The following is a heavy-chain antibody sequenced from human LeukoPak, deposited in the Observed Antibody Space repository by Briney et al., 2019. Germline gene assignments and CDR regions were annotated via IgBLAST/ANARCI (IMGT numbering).Heavy chain of an antibody. CDR1: GFTFSSYA. CDR2: ISYDGSNK. CDR3: AKPWGDYSSGYSDRDPRGDY. D-gene: IGHD3-22*01. J-gene: IGHJ4*02. V-gene: IGHV3-30*04. Sequence: GGSLRLSCAASGFTFSSYAMHWVRQAPGKGLEWVAVISYDGSNKYYADSVKGRFTISRDNSKNTLYLQMNSLRAEDTAVYYCAKPWGDYSSGYSDRDPRGDYWGQGTLVTVSS.